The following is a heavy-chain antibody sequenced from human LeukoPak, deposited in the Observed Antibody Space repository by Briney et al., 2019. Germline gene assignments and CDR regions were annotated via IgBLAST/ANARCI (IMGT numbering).Heavy chain of an antibody. CDR1: GYTCTGYY. CDR2: INPNTGAT. CDR3: ARDQTGDGFDC. Sequence: ASVKVSCKASGYTCTGYYMNWVRQAPGQGLEWMGWINPNTGATNYAQKFQGRVTMTRDTSISTAYMELSRLRSDDTAVYYCARDQTGDGFDCWGQGTLVTVSS. D-gene: IGHD7-27*01. J-gene: IGHJ4*02. V-gene: IGHV1-2*02.